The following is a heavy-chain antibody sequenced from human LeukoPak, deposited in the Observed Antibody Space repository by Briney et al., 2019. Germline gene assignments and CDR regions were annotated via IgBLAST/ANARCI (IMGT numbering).Heavy chain of an antibody. CDR1: GGSINNNNYY. CDR3: ASGLRYFDLYY. Sequence: SETLSLTCTVSGGSINNNNYYWGWIRQPPGKGLEWIGSIYYSGSTYYNPSLKSRVTISVDTSKNQFSLKLSSVTAADTAVYYCASGLRYFDLYYWGQGTLVTVSS. D-gene: IGHD3-9*01. J-gene: IGHJ4*02. V-gene: IGHV4-39*07. CDR2: IYYSGST.